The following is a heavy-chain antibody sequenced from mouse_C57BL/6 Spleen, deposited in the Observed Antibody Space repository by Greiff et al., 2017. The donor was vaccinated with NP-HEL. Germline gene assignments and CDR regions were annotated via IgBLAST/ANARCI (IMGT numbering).Heavy chain of an antibody. D-gene: IGHD2-4*01. J-gene: IGHJ3*01. CDR2: IYPRSGNT. V-gene: IGHV1-81*01. Sequence: QVQLQQSGAELARPGASVKLSCKASGYTFTSYGISWVKQRTGQGLEWIGEIYPRSGNTYYNEKFKGKATLTADKSSRTAYMELRSLTSEDSAVYFSARRTIYYDYDPAAYWGQGTLVTVSA. CDR1: GYTFTSYG. CDR3: ARRTIYYDYDPAAY.